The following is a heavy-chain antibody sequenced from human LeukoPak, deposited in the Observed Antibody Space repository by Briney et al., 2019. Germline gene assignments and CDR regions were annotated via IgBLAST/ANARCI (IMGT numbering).Heavy chain of an antibody. Sequence: PSETLSLTCTVSGGSISSSSYYWGWIRQPPGKGLEWIGSIYYSGSTYYNPSLKSRVTISVDTSKNQFSLKLSSVTAADTAVYYCARGLRGYFDYWGQGTLVTVSS. J-gene: IGHJ4*02. CDR3: ARGLRGYFDY. D-gene: IGHD2-21*01. CDR1: GGSISSSSYY. CDR2: IYYSGST. V-gene: IGHV4-39*07.